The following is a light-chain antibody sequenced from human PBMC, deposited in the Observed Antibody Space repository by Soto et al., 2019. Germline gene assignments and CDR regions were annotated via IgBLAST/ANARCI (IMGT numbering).Light chain of an antibody. CDR2: DVS. CDR3: SSYTTSNTYV. Sequence: QSVLTQPPSVCGSPGQSVTISCTGTSAAVGIYNRVAWYQQPPGTSPKLVICDVSNRPSGVPDRFSGSKSGSTASLTISGLQAEDEADYYCSSYTTSNTYVFGTGTKVTVL. J-gene: IGLJ1*01. CDR1: SAAVGIYNR. V-gene: IGLV2-18*02.